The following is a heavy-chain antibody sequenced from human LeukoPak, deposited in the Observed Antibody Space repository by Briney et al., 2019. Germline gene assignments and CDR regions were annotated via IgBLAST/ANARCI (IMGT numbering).Heavy chain of an antibody. CDR3: ARGAGVFFDN. CDR1: RLTISSYG. CDR2: IKEDGSEN. D-gene: IGHD3-10*01. V-gene: IGHV3-7*01. J-gene: IGHJ4*02. Sequence: GGSLRLSCAASRLTISSYGMTWLRQAPGKGLEWVAYIKEDGSENFYVGSVKGRFTISRDNARKSVYLQMNSLRVEDTAVYYCARGAGVFFDNWGQGTLVTVSS.